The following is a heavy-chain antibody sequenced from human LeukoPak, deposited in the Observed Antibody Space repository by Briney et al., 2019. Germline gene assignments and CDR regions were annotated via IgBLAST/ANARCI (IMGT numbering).Heavy chain of an antibody. CDR3: AKGYYDYVWGSYYFDY. V-gene: IGHV3-53*01. J-gene: IGHJ4*02. D-gene: IGHD3-16*01. CDR2: LFGGGTA. Sequence: GGSLRLSCAASGFTVSSNYMNWVRQAPGKGLEWVSVLFGGGTAFYADSVKGRFTVSRDNSKNTLYLQMNSLRAEDTAVYYCAKGYYDYVWGSYYFDYWGQGTLVTVSS. CDR1: GFTVSSNY.